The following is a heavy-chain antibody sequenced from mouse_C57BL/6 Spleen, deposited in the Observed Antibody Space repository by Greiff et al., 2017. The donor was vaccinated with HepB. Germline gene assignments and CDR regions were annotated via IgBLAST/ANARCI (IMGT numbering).Heavy chain of an antibody. CDR2: IDPSDSYT. CDR3: ARWRYYGRDFDY. D-gene: IGHD1-1*01. V-gene: IGHV1-59*01. Sequence: VQLQQPGAELVRPGTSVKLSCKASGYTFTSYWMHWVKQRPGQGLEWIGVIDPSDSYTNYNQKFKGKATLTVDTSSSTAYMQLSSLTSEDSAVYYCARWRYYGRDFDYWGQGTTLTVSS. J-gene: IGHJ2*01. CDR1: GYTFTSYW.